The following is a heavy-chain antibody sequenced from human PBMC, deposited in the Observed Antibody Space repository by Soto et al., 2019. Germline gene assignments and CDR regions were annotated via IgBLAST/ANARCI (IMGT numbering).Heavy chain of an antibody. J-gene: IGHJ5*02. D-gene: IGHD3-3*01. CDR1: GFTFSGSA. V-gene: IGHV3-73*02. Sequence: EVQLVESGGGLVQPGGSLKLSCAASGFTFSGSAMHWVRQASGKGRGWVGRIRSKANSYATAYAASVKGRFTISRDDSKNTAYLQMNSLKTEDTAVYYCTRLNDFVTSFDPWGQGTLVTVSS. CDR3: TRLNDFVTSFDP. CDR2: IRSKANSYAT.